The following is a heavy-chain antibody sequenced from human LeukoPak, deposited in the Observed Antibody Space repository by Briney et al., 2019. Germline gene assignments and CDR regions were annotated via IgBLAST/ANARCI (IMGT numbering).Heavy chain of an antibody. CDR3: AKATREYGGYIGT. Sequence: GGSLRLSCAASGFTFSSYAMSWVRQAPGKGLEWVSAISGSGGSTYYADSVKGRFTISRDNSKNTQYLQMNSLRAEDTAVYYCAKATREYGGYIGTWGQGTLVTVSS. V-gene: IGHV3-23*01. CDR2: ISGSGGST. J-gene: IGHJ4*02. D-gene: IGHD5-12*01. CDR1: GFTFSSYA.